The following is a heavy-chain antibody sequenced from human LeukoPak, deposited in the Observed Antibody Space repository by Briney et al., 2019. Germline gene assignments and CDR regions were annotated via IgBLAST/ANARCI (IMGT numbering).Heavy chain of an antibody. CDR3: VRFNSMGYYGSGRLFEY. V-gene: IGHV4-61*02. CDR2: IYTSGST. Sequence: SETLSLTCTVSGGSISSGSYYWSWIRQPAGKGLEWFGRIYTSGSTNYNPSLKSRVTISVDPSKNQFSLKLSSVTAEDTAVYCCVRFNSMGYYGSGRLFEYWGQGTLVTVSS. J-gene: IGHJ4*02. D-gene: IGHD3-10*01. CDR1: GGSISSGSYY.